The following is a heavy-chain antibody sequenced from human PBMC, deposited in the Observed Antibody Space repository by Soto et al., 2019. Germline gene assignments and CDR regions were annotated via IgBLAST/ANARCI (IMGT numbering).Heavy chain of an antibody. J-gene: IGHJ3*02. CDR1: GYTFTGYY. V-gene: IGHV1-2*02. CDR2: IIPNSGTT. Sequence: ASVKVSCKASGYTFTGYYMHWVRQAPGQGLEWMGRIIPNSGTTNYAQKFQGRVTMTTDTSTSTAYMELSSLRSEDTAVYYCARDKPSREGVIKAFDIWGQGTMVTVSS. CDR3: ARDKPSREGVIKAFDI. D-gene: IGHD3-10*01.